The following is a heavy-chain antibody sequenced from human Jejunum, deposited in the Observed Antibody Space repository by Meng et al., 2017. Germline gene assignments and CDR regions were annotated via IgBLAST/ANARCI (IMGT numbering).Heavy chain of an antibody. CDR3: ARDKGCSGGSCYLPNTNWFDP. Sequence: SETLSLTCTVSGGSISSSSYYWGWIRQPPGKGLEWIGSIHYSGSTYYNPSLTSRVTISVDTSMNQFSLKLSSVTAAVTAVYYCARDKGCSGGSCYLPNTNWFDPWGQGTLVTVSS. CDR2: IHYSGST. D-gene: IGHD2-15*01. CDR1: GGSISSSSYY. V-gene: IGHV4-39*07. J-gene: IGHJ5*02.